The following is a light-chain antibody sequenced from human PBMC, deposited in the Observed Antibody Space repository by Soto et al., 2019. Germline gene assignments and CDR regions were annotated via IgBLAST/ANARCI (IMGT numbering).Light chain of an antibody. CDR3: MIWPSTAYVV. CDR1: SYINVASYN. Sequence: QLVLTQPPSSSASPGDSARLTCTLPSYINVASYNIYRYQQTPGSPPRYLLYYSSNSSKGQGSGVPSRFSGSKDASANSGVLLISGLQSEDDADYYCMIWPSTAYVVFGGGTKLIVL. CDR2: YSSNSSK. J-gene: IGLJ2*01. V-gene: IGLV5-37*01.